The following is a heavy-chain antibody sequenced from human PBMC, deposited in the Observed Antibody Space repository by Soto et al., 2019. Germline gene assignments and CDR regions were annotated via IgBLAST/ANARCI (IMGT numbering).Heavy chain of an antibody. J-gene: IGHJ5*02. CDR2: IYYSGST. Sequence: SETLSLTCTVSGGSISSGDYYWSWIRQPPGKGLEWIGYIYYSGSTYYNPSLKSRVTISVDTSKNQFSLKLSSVTAADTAVYYCARGVDYDFWSGYYRNWLDPWGQGTLVTVSS. D-gene: IGHD3-3*01. CDR1: GGSISSGDYY. V-gene: IGHV4-30-4*01. CDR3: ARGVDYDFWSGYYRNWLDP.